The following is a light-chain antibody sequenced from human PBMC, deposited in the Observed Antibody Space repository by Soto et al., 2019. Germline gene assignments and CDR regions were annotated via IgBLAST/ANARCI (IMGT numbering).Light chain of an antibody. V-gene: IGKV3-11*01. CDR3: QQRSNWPPKIT. J-gene: IGKJ5*01. Sequence: IVMTQSPATLSVSPGERATLSCRASQSINTNLAWYQQKPGQAPRLLIYDASNRATGIPARFSGSGSGTDFTLTISSLEPEDFAVYYCQQRSNWPPKITFGQGTRLEIK. CDR1: QSINTN. CDR2: DAS.